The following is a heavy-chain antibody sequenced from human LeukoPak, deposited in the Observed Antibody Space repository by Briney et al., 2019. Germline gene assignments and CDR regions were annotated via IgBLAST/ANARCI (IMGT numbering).Heavy chain of an antibody. CDR2: ISGDGGST. CDR1: GFTFSSHA. CDR3: AKGCGATCYSDFDS. D-gene: IGHD2-21*02. V-gene: IGHV3-23*01. Sequence: SGGSLRLSCAASGFTFSSHAMAWVRQAPRKGLEWVSTISGDGGSTFYAHSVMGRFTISRDRSKNTLYLQMNSLRVEDTAVYYCAKGCGATCYSDFDSWGQGILVTVSS. J-gene: IGHJ4*02.